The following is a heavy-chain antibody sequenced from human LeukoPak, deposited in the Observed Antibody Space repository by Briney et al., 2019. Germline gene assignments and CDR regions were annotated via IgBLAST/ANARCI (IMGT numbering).Heavy chain of an antibody. CDR3: ARDPDYYGSGSYSYFDY. J-gene: IGHJ4*02. CDR1: GGSISSGGYY. Sequence: ASQRQSLTCTVSGGSISSGGYYWSWIRQHPGKGLEWIGYIYYSGSTYYNPSLKSRVTISVDTSKNQFSLKLSSVTAADTAVYYCARDPDYYGSGSYSYFDYWGQGTLVTVSS. CDR2: IYYSGST. D-gene: IGHD3-10*01. V-gene: IGHV4-31*03.